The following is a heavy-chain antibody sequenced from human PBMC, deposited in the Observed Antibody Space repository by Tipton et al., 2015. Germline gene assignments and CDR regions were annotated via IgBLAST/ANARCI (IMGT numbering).Heavy chain of an antibody. Sequence: GLVKPSQTLSLTCGISGDSVSSDSAAWHWIRQSPSRGLEWLGRTYYRSKWYNDYAVSVKSRITVNPDTSKNQFSLQLNSVTPEDTAVYYCAGGAYTYNWFDPWGQGTLVTVSS. D-gene: IGHD2-2*02. CDR3: AGGAYTYNWFDP. V-gene: IGHV6-1*01. CDR2: TYYRSKWYN. CDR1: GDSVSSDSAA. J-gene: IGHJ5*02.